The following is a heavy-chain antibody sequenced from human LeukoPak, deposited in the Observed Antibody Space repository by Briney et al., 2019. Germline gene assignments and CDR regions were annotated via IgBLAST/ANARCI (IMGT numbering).Heavy chain of an antibody. CDR1: GFTFSRYA. J-gene: IGHJ4*02. V-gene: IGHV3-30-3*01. CDR3: ARGSGGYYSRLDY. Sequence: GGSLRLSCATSGFTFSRYAMHWVRQAPGKGLEWVALISYDANIGSNKYYADSVKGRFTISRDNSKNTLYLQMNSLRAEDTAVYYCARGSGGYYSRLDYWGQGTLVTVSS. CDR2: ISYDANIGSNK. D-gene: IGHD1-26*01.